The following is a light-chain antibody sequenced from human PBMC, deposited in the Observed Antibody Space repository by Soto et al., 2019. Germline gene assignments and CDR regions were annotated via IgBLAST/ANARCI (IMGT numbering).Light chain of an antibody. CDR1: QDISNY. CDR2: KAS. CDR3: QHYNSYSEA. J-gene: IGKJ1*01. Sequence: DIQITQSPSSLSASVVDRVTITCQASQDISNYLNWYQQKPGKAPKLLIYKASTLKSGVPSRFSGSGSGTEFTLTISSLQPDDFATYYCQHYNSYSEAFGQGTKVDIK. V-gene: IGKV1-5*03.